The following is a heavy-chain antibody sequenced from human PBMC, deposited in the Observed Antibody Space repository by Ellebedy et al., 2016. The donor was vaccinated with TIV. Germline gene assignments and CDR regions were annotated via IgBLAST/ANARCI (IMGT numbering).Heavy chain of an antibody. V-gene: IGHV3-23*01. D-gene: IGHD3-22*01. CDR3: AYDSSGYYYAAQYFQH. J-gene: IGHJ1*01. CDR1: GFTFSSYA. CDR2: ISGSGGST. Sequence: PGGSLRLSCAASGFTFSSYAMSWVRQAPGKGLEWVSAISGSGGSTYYADSVKGRFTISRDNSKNTLYLQMNSLRAEDTAVYYCAYDSSGYYYAAQYFQHWGQGTLVTVSS.